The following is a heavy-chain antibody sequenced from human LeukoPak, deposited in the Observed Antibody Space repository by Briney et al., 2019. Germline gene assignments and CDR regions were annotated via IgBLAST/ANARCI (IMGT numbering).Heavy chain of an antibody. D-gene: IGHD3-22*01. CDR3: ARARSPSSGYLLRDHNWFDP. V-gene: IGHV1-46*01. Sequence: VASVKVSCKASGYTFTSYYTHWVRQAPGQGLEWMGIINPSGGSTSYAQKFQGRVTITTDESTSTAYMELSSLRSEDTAVYYCARARSPSSGYLLRDHNWFDPWGQGTLVTVSS. J-gene: IGHJ5*02. CDR1: GYTFTSYY. CDR2: INPSGGST.